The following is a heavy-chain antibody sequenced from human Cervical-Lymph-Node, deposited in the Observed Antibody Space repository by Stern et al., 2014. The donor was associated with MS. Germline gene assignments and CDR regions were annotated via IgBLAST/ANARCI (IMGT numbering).Heavy chain of an antibody. D-gene: IGHD3-22*01. CDR1: GFTFRTYA. V-gene: IGHV3-30*04. J-gene: IGHJ4*02. CDR2: ISYDGSNK. CDR3: ARDMGYYDTSGYKSGFFDY. Sequence: QVQLVESGGGVVQPGSSLRLSCAASGFTFRTYAMHWVRQAPGKGLEWVAVISYDGSNKYYADSVQGRFTISRDNSKNTLYLQMNSLRAEDTAIYFCARDMGYYDTSGYKSGFFDYWGQGTLVTVSS.